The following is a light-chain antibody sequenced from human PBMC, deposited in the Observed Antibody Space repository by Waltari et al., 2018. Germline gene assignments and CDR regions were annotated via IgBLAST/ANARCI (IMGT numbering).Light chain of an antibody. Sequence: SSELTQDPAVSVTMGQTVRITCQGDSVRRYYASWYQQRPGPAPILVMYDKNNRPSGVPDRFSGSSSDNTASLTITGAQAEDEASYYCHSRDASGVGGSFGGGTKLTVL. J-gene: IGLJ2*01. CDR1: SVRRYY. CDR2: DKN. V-gene: IGLV3-19*01. CDR3: HSRDASGVGGS.